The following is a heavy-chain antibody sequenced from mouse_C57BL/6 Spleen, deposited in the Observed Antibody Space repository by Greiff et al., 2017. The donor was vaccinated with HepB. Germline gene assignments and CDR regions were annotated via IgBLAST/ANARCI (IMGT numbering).Heavy chain of an antibody. CDR2: IRSKSNNYAT. Sequence: DVKLVESGGGLVQPKGSLKLSCAASGFSFNTYAMNWVRQAPGKGLEWVARIRSKSNNYATYYADSVKDRFTISRDDSESMLYLQMDNLKTEVTAMYYCVRQGDDYDPYYFDYWGQGTTLTVSS. J-gene: IGHJ2*01. CDR1: GFSFNTYA. D-gene: IGHD2-4*01. CDR3: VRQGDDYDPYYFDY. V-gene: IGHV10-1*01.